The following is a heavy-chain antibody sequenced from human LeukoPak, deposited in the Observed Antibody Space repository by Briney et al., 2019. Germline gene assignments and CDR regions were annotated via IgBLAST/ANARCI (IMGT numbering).Heavy chain of an antibody. CDR3: VRLKMGAYFDL. V-gene: IGHV4-59*08. D-gene: IGHD3-16*01. Sequence: PSETLSLTCTVSDDSISMYYWSWIRQPPGKGPEWIAYIYSSGATSYNPSLRSRVSISLATSNSQFSLKLNSMTVADTAVYYCVRLKMGAYFDLWGRGTLVTVSS. J-gene: IGHJ2*01. CDR1: DDSISMYY. CDR2: IYSSGAT.